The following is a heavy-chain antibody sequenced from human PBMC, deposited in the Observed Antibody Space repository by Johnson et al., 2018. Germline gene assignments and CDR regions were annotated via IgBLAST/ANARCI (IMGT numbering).Heavy chain of an antibody. CDR3: AGDQYYDSSGYYFFDYYYYGMDV. J-gene: IGHJ6*02. CDR2: ISSSSSTI. D-gene: IGHD3-22*01. V-gene: IGHV3-48*02. CDR1: GFTFSGYS. Sequence: VQLQESGGGLVQPGGSLRLSCAASGFTFSGYSMNWVRQAPGKGLEWVSYISSSSSTIYYADSVKGRFTISRDNAKNSQYLQMNSLRDEDTAVYYCAGDQYYDSSGYYFFDYYYYGMDVWGQGTTVTVSS.